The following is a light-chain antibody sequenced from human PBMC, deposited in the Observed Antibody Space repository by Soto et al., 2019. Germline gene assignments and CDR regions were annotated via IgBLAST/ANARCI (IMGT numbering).Light chain of an antibody. CDR1: SSDVGGYNY. CDR3: CSYAGTYTWV. J-gene: IGLJ3*02. CDR2: DVS. V-gene: IGLV2-11*01. Sequence: QSVLTQPRSVSGSPGQSVTISCTGTSSDVGGYNYVSWYQQHPGKAPKLMICDVSKRPSGVPDRFSGSKSGNMASLTISGLQAEDEADYYCCSYAGTYTWVFGGGTKLTVL.